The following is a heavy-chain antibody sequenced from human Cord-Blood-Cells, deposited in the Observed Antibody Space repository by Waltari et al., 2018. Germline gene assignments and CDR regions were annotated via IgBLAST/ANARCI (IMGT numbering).Heavy chain of an antibody. CDR1: VGSIISRSYY. V-gene: IGHV4-39*01. CDR2: IYYSGST. J-gene: IGHJ4*02. CDR3: ARQTTVTTYYFDY. Sequence: QLPLQESGPGLVKPSETLSLTCPVAVGSIISRSYYWGWLRPPPGKGLEWIGSIYYSGSTYYNPSLKSRVTISVDTSKNQFSLKLSSVTAADTAVYYCARQTTVTTYYFDYWGQGTLVTVSS. D-gene: IGHD4-17*01.